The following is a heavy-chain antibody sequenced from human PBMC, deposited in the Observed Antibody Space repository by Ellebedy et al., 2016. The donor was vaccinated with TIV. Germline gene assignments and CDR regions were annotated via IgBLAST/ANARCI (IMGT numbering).Heavy chain of an antibody. V-gene: IGHV3-7*03. J-gene: IGHJ4*02. CDR2: IKQDGSGK. D-gene: IGHD5-12*01. CDR3: ARGGYGRPFDC. Sequence: GESLNISCAASGFTLSNYWMKWVRQAPGKGLEWVANIKQDGSGKYYVDSVKGRFTISRDNAKNSLFLQMNSLRVEDTAVYFCARGGYGRPFDCWGQGTLVTVSS. CDR1: GFTLSNYW.